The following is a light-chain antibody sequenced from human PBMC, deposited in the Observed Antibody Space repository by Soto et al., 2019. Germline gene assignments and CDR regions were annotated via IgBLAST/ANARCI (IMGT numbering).Light chain of an antibody. CDR2: EVY. CDR3: SSYVGTNSYV. CDR1: SSDVGGYNY. J-gene: IGLJ1*01. V-gene: IGLV2-8*01. Sequence: QSALTQPPSASGSPGQSVTISCTGNSSDVGGYNYVSWYQQHPGKAPKLIIYEVYKRPSGVPDRFSGSKSGNTAALTVSGLQAEDEADYYCSSYVGTNSYVFGTGTKLTVL.